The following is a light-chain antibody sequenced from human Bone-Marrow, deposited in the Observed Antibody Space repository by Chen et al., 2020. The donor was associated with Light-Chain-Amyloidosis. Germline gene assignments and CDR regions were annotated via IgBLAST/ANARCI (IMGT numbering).Light chain of an antibody. V-gene: IGLV2-14*01. J-gene: IGLJ1*01. CDR3: RSYTITNTLV. Sequence: QSALTQPASVSGSPGQSITISCTGTSSKVGGDNHVSWYQEHPDKSPKLMIYEVTNRPSWVPDRFSGAMSDNTASLTISGRQTEDDAEYFCRSYTITNTLVFGSWARVTVL. CDR1: SSKVGGDNH. CDR2: EVT.